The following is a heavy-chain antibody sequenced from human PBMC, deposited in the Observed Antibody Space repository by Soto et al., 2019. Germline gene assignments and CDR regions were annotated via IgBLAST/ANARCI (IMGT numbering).Heavy chain of an antibody. V-gene: IGHV4-59*11. Sequence: QVQLQESGPGLVKPSETLSLNCSVSGDAITRHYWSWIRQSPGKGLEWLGYFFHTGTAPFNPSLRSRVSMSVDTSKNQFSLKLTSVIPADTAVYFCVRNYGGNSQFFDLWGRGTLVTVSS. D-gene: IGHD4-17*01. J-gene: IGHJ2*01. CDR2: FFHTGTA. CDR3: VRNYGGNSQFFDL. CDR1: GDAITRHY.